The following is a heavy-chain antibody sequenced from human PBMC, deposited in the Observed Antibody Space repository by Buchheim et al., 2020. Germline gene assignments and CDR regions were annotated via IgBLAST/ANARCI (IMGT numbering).Heavy chain of an antibody. Sequence: QVQLQESGPGLVKPSETLSLTCTVSGGSISSYYWSWIRQPPGKGLEWIGYIYYSGSTNYNPSLKSRVTISVDTSKNQFSLQLSSVTAADTAVYYCARVLTRSSGYYREAWFDPWGQGTL. CDR2: IYYSGST. D-gene: IGHD3-22*01. CDR3: ARVLTRSSGYYREAWFDP. V-gene: IGHV4-59*01. J-gene: IGHJ5*02. CDR1: GGSISSYY.